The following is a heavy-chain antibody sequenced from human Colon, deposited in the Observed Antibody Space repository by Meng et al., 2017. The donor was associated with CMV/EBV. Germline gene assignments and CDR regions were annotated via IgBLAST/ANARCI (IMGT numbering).Heavy chain of an antibody. V-gene: IGHV3-7*01. Sequence: GESLKISCAASGFTFGSYWMSWVRQAPGKGLEWVANIKQDGSEKSCVDSVKGRFTISRDNDKNSLYLQMNSLRAEDTAVYYCARETYQRLEPYYYSMDVWGRGTTVTVSS. CDR3: ARETYQRLEPYYYSMDV. CDR2: IKQDGSEK. CDR1: GFTFGSYW. J-gene: IGHJ6*02. D-gene: IGHD2-2*01.